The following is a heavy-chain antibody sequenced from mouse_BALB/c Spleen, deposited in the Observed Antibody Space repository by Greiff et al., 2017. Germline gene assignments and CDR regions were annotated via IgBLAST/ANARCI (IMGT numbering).Heavy chain of an antibody. J-gene: IGHJ4*01. CDR2: ISYSGST. V-gene: IGHV3-2*02. Sequence: VQLQQSGPGLVKPSQSLSLTCTVTGYSITSYYAWNWIRQFPGNKLEWMGYISYSGSTSYNPSLKSRISITRDTSKNQFFLQLNSVTTEDTATYYCARGVYYGSSYDYDMDDWGQGTSVTVSS. CDR1: GYSITSYYA. CDR3: ARGVYYGSSYDYDMDD. D-gene: IGHD1-1*01.